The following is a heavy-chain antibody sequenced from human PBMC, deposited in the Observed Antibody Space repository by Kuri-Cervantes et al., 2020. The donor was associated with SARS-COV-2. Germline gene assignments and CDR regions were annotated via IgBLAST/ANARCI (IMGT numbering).Heavy chain of an antibody. CDR3: AKGTFDI. CDR1: GFTFYNFG. V-gene: IGHV3-23*01. J-gene: IGHJ3*02. Sequence: GESLKISCAASGFTFYNFGMTWVRQAPGKGLEWVSTINGGGDPTFYADSVKGRFTISRDNSKNMLYLQMSSLRAEDTAIYYCAKGTFDIWGQGTMVTDSS. CDR2: INGGGDPT.